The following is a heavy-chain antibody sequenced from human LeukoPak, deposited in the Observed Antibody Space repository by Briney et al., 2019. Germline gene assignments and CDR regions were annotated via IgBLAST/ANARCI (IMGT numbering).Heavy chain of an antibody. J-gene: IGHJ6*02. D-gene: IGHD2-2*01. V-gene: IGHV4-34*01. CDR2: INHSGST. Sequence: SETLSLTCAVYGGSFSGYYWSWIRQPPGKGLEWIGEINHSGSTNYNPSLKSRDTISVDTSKNQFSLKLSSVTAADTAVYYCARGYCSSTSCYGMDVWGQGTTVTVSS. CDR1: GGSFSGYY. CDR3: ARGYCSSTSCYGMDV.